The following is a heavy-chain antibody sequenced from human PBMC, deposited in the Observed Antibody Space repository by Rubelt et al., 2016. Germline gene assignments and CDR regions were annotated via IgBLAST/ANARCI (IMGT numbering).Heavy chain of an antibody. V-gene: IGHV4-59*01. D-gene: IGHD1-7*01. J-gene: IGHJ5*02. Sequence: QLQLQESGPGLVKPSETLSLRCIVSGGSISSYYWSWIRQPPGKGLEWIGAIYYSGSTNYNHSLKHRGTITVDTSKNQFSLKLSAVTAADTAVYYCARAPGDELGGGWFDPWGQGTLVTVSS. CDR1: GGSISSYY. CDR3: ARAPGDELGGGWFDP. CDR2: IYYSGST.